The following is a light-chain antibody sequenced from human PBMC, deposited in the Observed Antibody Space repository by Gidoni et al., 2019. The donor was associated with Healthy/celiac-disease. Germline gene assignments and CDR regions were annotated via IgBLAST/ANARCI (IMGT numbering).Light chain of an antibody. CDR3: QQCYSTPRT. CDR1: QSISSY. Sequence: DIQMTQAPSSLSASVGDRVTITCRASQSISSYLNWYQQKPGKAPKLQIYAASSLESGVPSRFSGSGSGTDFTLTISSLQPEDFATYYCQQCYSTPRTFGGGTKVEIK. V-gene: IGKV1-39*01. J-gene: IGKJ4*01. CDR2: AAS.